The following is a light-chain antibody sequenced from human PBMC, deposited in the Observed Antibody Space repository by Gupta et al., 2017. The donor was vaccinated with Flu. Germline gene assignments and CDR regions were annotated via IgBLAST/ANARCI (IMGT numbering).Light chain of an antibody. CDR3: SSDAGSNNFV. Sequence: QSALTQPPPAPGSPGQAVTIPCTATSRDVGGYNYVSWYQQHPGKAPQLMIYEVSKRAAGVPGRFSGYKSGTAASLTVAVLHAEDEADYYCSSDAGSNNFVFGTGTKVTVL. J-gene: IGLJ1*01. CDR2: EVS. V-gene: IGLV2-8*01. CDR1: SRDVGGYNY.